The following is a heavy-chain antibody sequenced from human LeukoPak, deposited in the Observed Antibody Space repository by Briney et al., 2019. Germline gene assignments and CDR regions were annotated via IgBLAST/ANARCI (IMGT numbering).Heavy chain of an antibody. V-gene: IGHV3-11*06. D-gene: IGHD3-10*01. CDR3: ARSEYYGSGTYLFDY. CDR1: GFTFSDYY. Sequence: GGSLRLSCVASGFTFSDYYMSWVRQALGKGVEWVSYISGGSTYTDYADSVWGRFTISRDNAKKSLYLRLNSLRAEDTAVYYCARSEYYGSGTYLFDYWGQGTLVTVSP. J-gene: IGHJ4*02. CDR2: ISGGSTYT.